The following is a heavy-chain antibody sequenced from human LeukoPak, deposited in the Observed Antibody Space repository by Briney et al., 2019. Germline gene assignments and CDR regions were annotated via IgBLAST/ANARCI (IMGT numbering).Heavy chain of an antibody. CDR2: FSGSGGST. J-gene: IGHJ5*02. CDR3: AKDPVLLWFRELNWFDP. Sequence: GGSLRLSCAASGFTFSSYAMSWVRQAPGKGLEWVSAFSGSGGSTYDADSVKGRFTISRDNSKNTLYLQMNSLRAEATAVYYCAKDPVLLWFRELNWFDPWGQGTLVTVSS. D-gene: IGHD3-10*01. V-gene: IGHV3-23*01. CDR1: GFTFSSYA.